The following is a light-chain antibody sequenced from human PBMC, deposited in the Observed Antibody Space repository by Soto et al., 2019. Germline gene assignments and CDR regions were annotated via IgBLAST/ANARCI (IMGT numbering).Light chain of an antibody. J-gene: IGKJ1*01. V-gene: IGKV1-5*03. CDR2: KAS. CDR1: QYISSW. Sequence: DIQMTQSPSTLSASVGDRVTITCRASQYISSWLAWYQQKPGKAPKLLIYKASSLESGVPSRFSGSGSGTEFTLPISSLLPDDFATYYCQQYNSQRTFGQGTKVEIK. CDR3: QQYNSQRT.